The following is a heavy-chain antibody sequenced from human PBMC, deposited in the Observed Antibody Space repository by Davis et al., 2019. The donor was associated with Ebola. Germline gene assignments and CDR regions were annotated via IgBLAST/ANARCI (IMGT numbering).Heavy chain of an antibody. CDR3: ARNPWELLPNFDP. CDR1: GGTFSSYA. CDR2: IIPIFGTA. J-gene: IGHJ5*02. Sequence: SVKVSCKASGGTFSSYAISWVRQAPGQGLEWMGGIIPIFGTANYAQKFQGRVTITADESTSTAYMELSSLRSEDTAVYYCARNPWELLPNFDPWGQGTLVTVSS. D-gene: IGHD1-26*01. V-gene: IGHV1-69*13.